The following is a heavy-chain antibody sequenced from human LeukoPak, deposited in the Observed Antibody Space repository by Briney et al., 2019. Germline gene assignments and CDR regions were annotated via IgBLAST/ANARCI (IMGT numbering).Heavy chain of an antibody. CDR2: ISSSSSTI. V-gene: IGHV3-48*01. J-gene: IGHJ6*02. Sequence: GGSLRLSCAASGFTFSNYGMNWVRQAPGKGLEWVSYISSSSSTIYYADSVKGRFTISRDNAKNSLYLQMNSLRAEDTAVYYCVLGPIDYYGMDVWGQGTTVTVSS. D-gene: IGHD5-24*01. CDR3: VLGPIDYYGMDV. CDR1: GFTFSNYG.